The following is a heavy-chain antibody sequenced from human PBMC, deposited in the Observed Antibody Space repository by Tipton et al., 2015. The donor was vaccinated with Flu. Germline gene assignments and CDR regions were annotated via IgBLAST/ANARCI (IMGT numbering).Heavy chain of an antibody. CDR3: ARVPYDSSGYNDNGFDP. D-gene: IGHD3-22*01. V-gene: IGHV4-59*01. J-gene: IGHJ5*02. CDR1: GGSISSYY. Sequence: TLSLTCTVSGGSISSYYWSWIRQPPGKGLEWIGYIYYSGSTNYNPSLKSRVTISVDTSKNQFSLKLSSVTAADTAVYYCARVPYDSSGYNDNGFDPWGQGTLVTVSS. CDR2: IYYSGST.